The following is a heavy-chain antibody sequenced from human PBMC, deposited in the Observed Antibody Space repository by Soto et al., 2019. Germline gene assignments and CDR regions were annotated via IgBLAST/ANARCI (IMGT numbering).Heavy chain of an antibody. D-gene: IGHD2-15*01. V-gene: IGHV4-34*01. CDR2: IGHSGST. J-gene: IGHJ6*02. CDR3: ARGGNCIVSSCPLGSHYGMDV. Sequence: QVQLQQWGAGLLKPSETLSLTCAVYGGSSSGYYWTWIGQPPGKGLEGVGEIGHSGSTTYSPCLKSRVTLSVDTSNNQFSLRLSSVTAADTAVYYCARGGNCIVSSCPLGSHYGMDVWGQGTTVTVSS. CDR1: GGSSSGYY.